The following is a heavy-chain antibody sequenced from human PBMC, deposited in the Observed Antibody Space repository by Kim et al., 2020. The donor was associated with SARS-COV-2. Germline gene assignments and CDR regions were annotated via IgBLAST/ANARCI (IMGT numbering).Heavy chain of an antibody. CDR2: ISSSGDTT. J-gene: IGHJ4*02. V-gene: IGHV3-23*01. CDR1: GFTFNTYP. CDR3: ARSIRGSYYYFDN. Sequence: GGSLRLSCAASGFTFNTYPMTWVRQAPGKGLDWVAIISSSGDTTYYADSVKGRFTISRDNSKNTLYVQMNSLRAEDTAVYYCARSIRGSYYYFDNWGQG. D-gene: IGHD3-10*01.